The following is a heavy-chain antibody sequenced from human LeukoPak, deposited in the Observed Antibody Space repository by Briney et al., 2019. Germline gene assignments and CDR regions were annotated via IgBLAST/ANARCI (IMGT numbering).Heavy chain of an antibody. Sequence: SVKVSCKASGGTFSSYTISWVRQAPGQGLEWMGRIIPILGIANYAQKFQGRVTITADKSTSTAYMELSSLRSEDTAVYYCARDRLNYDFWSGERVRYYYYGMDVWGQGTTVTVSS. D-gene: IGHD3-3*01. CDR1: GGTFSSYT. CDR3: ARDRLNYDFWSGERVRYYYYGMDV. V-gene: IGHV1-69*04. CDR2: IIPILGIA. J-gene: IGHJ6*02.